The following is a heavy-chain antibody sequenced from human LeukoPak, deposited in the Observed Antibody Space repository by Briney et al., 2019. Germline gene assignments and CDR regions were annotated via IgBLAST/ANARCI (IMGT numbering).Heavy chain of an antibody. J-gene: IGHJ4*02. CDR3: ARDPAAAGAFDY. CDR2: INHSGST. CDR1: GGSFSGYC. Sequence: SETLSLTCAVYGGSFSGYCWSWIRQPPGKGLEWIGEINHSGSTNYNPSLKSRVTLSGDTSKNQFSLKLTSVTATDTAVYYCARDPAAAGAFDYWGQGTLVTVSS. D-gene: IGHD6-13*01. V-gene: IGHV4-34*01.